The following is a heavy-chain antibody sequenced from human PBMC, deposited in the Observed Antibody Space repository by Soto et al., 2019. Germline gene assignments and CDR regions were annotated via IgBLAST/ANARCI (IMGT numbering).Heavy chain of an antibody. CDR2: INPSGGST. V-gene: IGHV1-46*01. Sequence: QVQLVQSGAEVKKPWASVKVSCKASGYTFTSYYMHWVRQAPGQGLEWMGIINPSGGSTSYAQKFQGRFNMTRDTSTSTVYMELSSLRSEDTSVYYCARDPGEIEYSSSFYGMDVWGQGTTVTVSS. J-gene: IGHJ6*02. D-gene: IGHD6-6*01. CDR3: ARDPGEIEYSSSFYGMDV. CDR1: GYTFTSYY.